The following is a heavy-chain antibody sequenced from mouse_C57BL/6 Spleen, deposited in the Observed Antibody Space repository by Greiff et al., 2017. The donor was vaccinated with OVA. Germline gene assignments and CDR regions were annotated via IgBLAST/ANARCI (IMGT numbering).Heavy chain of an antibody. J-gene: IGHJ2*01. CDR3: ARSGDYYGSRPFDY. V-gene: IGHV1-80*01. Sequence: QVQLQQSGAELVKPGASVKISCKASGYAFSSYWMNWVKQRPGQGLEWIGQIYPGDGDTNYNGKFKGKATLTADKSSSTAYMQLSSLTSEDSAVYFCARSGDYYGSRPFDYWGQGTTLTVSS. CDR1: GYAFSSYW. CDR2: IYPGDGDT. D-gene: IGHD1-1*01.